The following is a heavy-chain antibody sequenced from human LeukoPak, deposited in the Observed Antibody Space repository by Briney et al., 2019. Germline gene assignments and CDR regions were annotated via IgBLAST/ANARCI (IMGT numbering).Heavy chain of an antibody. J-gene: IGHJ4*02. CDR2: ISWNSGSI. CDR1: GFTFDDYA. CDR3: AKDNRGYSYGSGLDY. D-gene: IGHD5-18*01. Sequence: GGSLRLSCAASGFTFDDYAMHWVRQAPGKGLEWVSGISWNSGSIGYADSVKGRFTIFRDNAKNSLYLQMNSLRAEDTALYYCAKDNRGYSYGSGLDYWGQGTLVTVSS. V-gene: IGHV3-9*01.